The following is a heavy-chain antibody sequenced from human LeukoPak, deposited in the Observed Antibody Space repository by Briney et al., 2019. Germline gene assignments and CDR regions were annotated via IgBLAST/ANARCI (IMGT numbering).Heavy chain of an antibody. J-gene: IGHJ2*01. CDR1: GGSISSYY. CDR3: ARGNYDFWSGPVYFDL. V-gene: IGHV4-59*01. D-gene: IGHD3-3*01. CDR2: IYYIGST. Sequence: SETLSLTCTVSGGSISSYYWNWIRQPPGKGLEWIGYIYYIGSTNYNPSLKSRVTISVDTSKNQFSLKLSSVTAADTAVYYCARGNYDFWSGPVYFDLWGRGTLVTVSS.